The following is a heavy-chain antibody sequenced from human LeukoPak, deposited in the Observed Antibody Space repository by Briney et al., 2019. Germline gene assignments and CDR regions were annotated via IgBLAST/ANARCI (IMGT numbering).Heavy chain of an antibody. D-gene: IGHD5-18*01. J-gene: IGHJ6*02. Sequence: GRSLRLFCAASGFTFSSYAMHWVRQAPGKGLEWVAVISYDGSNKYYADSVKGRFTISRDNSKNTLYLQMNSLRAEDTAVYYCARTEDTAMVKGFYGMDVWGQGTTVTVSS. CDR3: ARTEDTAMVKGFYGMDV. CDR2: ISYDGSNK. V-gene: IGHV3-30-3*01. CDR1: GFTFSSYA.